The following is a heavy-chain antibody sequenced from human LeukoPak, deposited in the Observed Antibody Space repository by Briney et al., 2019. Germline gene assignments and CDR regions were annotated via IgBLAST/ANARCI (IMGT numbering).Heavy chain of an antibody. CDR3: ARGHYGDYAPNWYFDL. V-gene: IGHV3-30-3*01. CDR2: ISYDGSNK. D-gene: IGHD4-17*01. J-gene: IGHJ2*01. Sequence: GGSLRLSCAASGFTFSSYAMHWVRQAPGKGLEWVAVISYDGSNKYYADSVKGRFTISRDNSKNTLYLQMNSLRAEDTAVYYCARGHYGDYAPNWYFDLWGRGTLVTVSS. CDR1: GFTFSSYA.